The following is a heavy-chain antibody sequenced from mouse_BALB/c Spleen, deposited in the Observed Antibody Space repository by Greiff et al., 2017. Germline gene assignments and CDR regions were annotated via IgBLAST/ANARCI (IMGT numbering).Heavy chain of an antibody. CDR3: ARAWDYYAMDY. Sequence: EVKLVESGPELVKPGASVKVSCKASGYAFTSYNMYWVKQSHGKSLEWIGYIDPYNGGTSYNQKFKGKATLTVDKSSSTAYMHLNSLTSEDSAVYYCARAWDYYAMDYWGQGTSVTVSS. J-gene: IGHJ4*01. CDR2: IDPYNGGT. V-gene: IGHV1S135*01. CDR1: GYAFTSYN. D-gene: IGHD4-1*01.